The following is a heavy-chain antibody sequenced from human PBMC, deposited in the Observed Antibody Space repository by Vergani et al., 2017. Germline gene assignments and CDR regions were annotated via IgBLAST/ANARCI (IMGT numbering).Heavy chain of an antibody. CDR2: ISSSSSYI. J-gene: IGHJ4*02. D-gene: IGHD2-15*01. V-gene: IGHV3-21*01. Sequence: EVKLVESGGGLVKPGGSLRLSCAASGFTFSSYSMNWVRQAPGKGLGWVSSISSSSSYISYADSVKGRFTISRDNAKNSLYLQMNSLRAEDTAVYYCARDLSFSGGRFYFDYWGQGTLVTVSS. CDR3: ARDLSFSGGRFYFDY. CDR1: GFTFSSYS.